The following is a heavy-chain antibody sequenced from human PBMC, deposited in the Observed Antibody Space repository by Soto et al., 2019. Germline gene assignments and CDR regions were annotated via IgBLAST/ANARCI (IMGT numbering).Heavy chain of an antibody. CDR2: ISSSSSYI. V-gene: IGHV3-21*01. D-gene: IGHD3-10*01. Sequence: LRLSCAASGFTFSSYNMNWVRQAPGKGLECVSSISSSSSYIYYADSVKGRFTISRDNAKNSLYLQMNSLRAEDTAVYYCARSAGDYYGMDVWGQGTTVTVSS. CDR3: ARSAGDYYGMDV. CDR1: GFTFSSYN. J-gene: IGHJ6*02.